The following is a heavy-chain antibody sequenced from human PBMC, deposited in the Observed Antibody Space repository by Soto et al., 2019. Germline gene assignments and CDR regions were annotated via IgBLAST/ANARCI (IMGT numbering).Heavy chain of an antibody. Sequence: PSETLSLTCTVADGSISSGGYCWSWVRQHPGKGLEGIGDINDSGSTYYNPSLASRVTLSVDTSKNQFSPKMTSVTAACRAMYFCARNNSCAIDYWGQGTLVTVSS. CDR3: ARNNSCAIDY. CDR2: INDSGST. J-gene: IGHJ4*02. V-gene: IGHV4-61*08. CDR1: DGSISSGGYC.